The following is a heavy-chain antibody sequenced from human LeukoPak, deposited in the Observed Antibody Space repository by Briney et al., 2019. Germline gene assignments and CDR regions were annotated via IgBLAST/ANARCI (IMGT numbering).Heavy chain of an antibody. V-gene: IGHV1-2*02. CDR2: INPNSGGT. CDR3: ARDYYGSGTDAFDI. J-gene: IGHJ3*02. CDR1: GYTFTDYY. D-gene: IGHD3-10*01. Sequence: ASVTVSCKDSGYTFTDYYMHWVRQAPGQGLEWMGWINPNSGGTNYAQKFQGRVTMTRDTSISTAYMELSRLRSDDTAVYYCARDYYGSGTDAFDIWGQGTMVTVSS.